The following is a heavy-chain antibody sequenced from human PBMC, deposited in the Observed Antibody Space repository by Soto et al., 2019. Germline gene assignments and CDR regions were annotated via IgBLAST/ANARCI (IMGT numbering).Heavy chain of an antibody. CDR2: ISSNSGTI. CDR3: ARDCISASCYENWFDP. J-gene: IGHJ5*02. D-gene: IGHD2-2*01. Sequence: EVQLVESGGGLVQPGGSLRLSCAASGFIFSSYSMNWVRQAPGKGLEWVSYISSNSGTIYYADSVKGRFSISRDNAKNSLYLQMSNLRDDDTAVYYCARDCISASCYENWFDPWGQGTLLTVSS. V-gene: IGHV3-48*02. CDR1: GFIFSSYS.